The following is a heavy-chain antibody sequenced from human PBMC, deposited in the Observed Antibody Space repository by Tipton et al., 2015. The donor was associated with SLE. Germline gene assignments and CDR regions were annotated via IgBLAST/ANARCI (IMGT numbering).Heavy chain of an antibody. CDR3: ARDQGGVGDFDY. CDR1: GGSISGHY. Sequence: LRLSCTVSGGSISGHYWSWIRQPPGKGLEWIGYIHHGGSTNYSPSLQSRVTISRDPSKNQFSLKLSSATAADTAVYYCARDQGGVGDFDYWGQGTLVTVSS. J-gene: IGHJ4*02. V-gene: IGHV4-59*11. D-gene: IGHD1-26*01. CDR2: IHHGGST.